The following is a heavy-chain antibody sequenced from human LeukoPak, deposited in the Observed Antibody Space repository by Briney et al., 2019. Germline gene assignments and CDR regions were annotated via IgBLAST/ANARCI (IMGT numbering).Heavy chain of an antibody. CDR2: IYHSGST. CDR3: ARGRIAARFACFDY. D-gene: IGHD6-6*01. J-gene: IGHJ4*02. CDR1: GGSISSGGYY. V-gene: IGHV4-30-2*01. Sequence: PSQTLSLTCTVSGGSISSGGYYWSWIRQPPGKGLEWIGYIYHSGSTYYNPSLKSRVTISVDRSKNQFSLKLSSVTAADTAVYYCARGRIAARFACFDYWGRGALVTVSS.